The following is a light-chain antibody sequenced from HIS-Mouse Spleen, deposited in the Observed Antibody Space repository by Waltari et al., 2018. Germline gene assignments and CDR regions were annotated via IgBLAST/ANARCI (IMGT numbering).Light chain of an antibody. CDR1: SSDVGGYNY. CDR2: DVS. J-gene: IGLJ2*01. CDR3: SSYTSSSFNVV. Sequence: QSALTQPASVSGSPGQSITISCTGTSSDVGGYNYVSWYQQHPGKAPKLMIYDVSNRPAGFSNRFSGSKSGNTASLTISGLQAEVEADYYCSSYTSSSFNVVFGGGTKLTVL. V-gene: IGLV2-14*03.